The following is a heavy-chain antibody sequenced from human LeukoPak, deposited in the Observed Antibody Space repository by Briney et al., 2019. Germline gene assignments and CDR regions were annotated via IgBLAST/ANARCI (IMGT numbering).Heavy chain of an antibody. CDR2: MNPNSGNT. J-gene: IGHJ4*02. CDR3: ARVASEWLAPIDY. CDR1: GYTFTSYE. Sequence: ASVKVSCKASGYTFTSYEIIWVRQATGQGLEWMGWMNPNSGNTGFVEKFQGRVTITRNTSIATAYMELSSLRFEDTAVYYCARVASEWLAPIDYWGLGTLVTVSS. D-gene: IGHD6-19*01. V-gene: IGHV1-8*01.